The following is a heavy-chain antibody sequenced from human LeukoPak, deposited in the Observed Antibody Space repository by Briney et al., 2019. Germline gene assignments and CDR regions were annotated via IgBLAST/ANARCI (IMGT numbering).Heavy chain of an antibody. CDR3: ARGGSSWPHNWFDP. CDR2: INPNSGGT. V-gene: IGHV1-2*02. D-gene: IGHD6-13*01. Sequence: ASVKVSCKASGYTFTSYDINWVRQATGQGLEWMGWINPNSGGTNYAQKFQGRVTMTRDTSISTAYMELSRLRSDDTAVYYCARGGSSWPHNWFDPWGQGTLVTVSS. CDR1: GYTFTSYD. J-gene: IGHJ5*02.